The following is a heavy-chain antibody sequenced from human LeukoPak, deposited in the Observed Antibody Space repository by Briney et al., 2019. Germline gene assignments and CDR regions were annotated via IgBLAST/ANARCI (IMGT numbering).Heavy chain of an antibody. CDR2: IWYDGSNK. CDR1: LFTFTSYV. V-gene: IGHV3-33*01. J-gene: IGHJ4*02. Sequence: VGSLRLSRAASLFTFTSYVMHWVRPAAGTGGEWVAFIWYDGSNKYYGDSVKVRFTISRDNSNNTLYLQMNSLRAEDTAVYYCARPRDTSYFDYGGKGTLVSVSS. CDR3: ARPRDTSYFDY. D-gene: IGHD3-16*01.